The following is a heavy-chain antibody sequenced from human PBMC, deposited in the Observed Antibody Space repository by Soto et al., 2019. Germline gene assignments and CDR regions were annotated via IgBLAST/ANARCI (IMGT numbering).Heavy chain of an antibody. Sequence: ASVKVSCKASGYTFTRYGISWVLQSPVQWLDGMGCISAYNGNTNYAQKLQGRVTMTTDTSTSTAYMELRSLRSDDTAVYYCARDHPGCSSTSCYTGYYYYGMDVWGQGTTVTVSS. CDR2: ISAYNGNT. CDR1: GYTFTRYG. J-gene: IGHJ6*02. V-gene: IGHV1-18*04. D-gene: IGHD2-2*02. CDR3: ARDHPGCSSTSCYTGYYYYGMDV.